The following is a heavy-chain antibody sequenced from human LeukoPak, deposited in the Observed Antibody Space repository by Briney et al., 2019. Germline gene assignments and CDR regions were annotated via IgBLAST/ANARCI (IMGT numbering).Heavy chain of an antibody. CDR1: GITLSNYG. D-gene: IGHD3-22*01. Sequence: GGSLRLSCAVSGITLSNYGMSWVRQAPGKGLEWVAGISDSGDGTNYADSVKGRFTISRDNPKNTLYLQMNSLRVEDTAVYFCAKRGVVIRVILVGFHKEAYYFDSWGQGAPVTVSS. J-gene: IGHJ4*02. CDR2: ISDSGDGT. CDR3: AKRGVVIRVILVGFHKEAYYFDS. V-gene: IGHV3-23*01.